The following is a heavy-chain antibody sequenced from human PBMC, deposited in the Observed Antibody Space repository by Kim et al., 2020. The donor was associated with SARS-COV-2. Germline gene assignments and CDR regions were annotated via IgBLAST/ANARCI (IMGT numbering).Heavy chain of an antibody. CDR1: GGSISSYY. D-gene: IGHD2-2*01. CDR2: IYTSGST. Sequence: SETLSLTCTVSGGSISSYYWSWIRQPAGKGLEWIGRIYTSGSTNYNPSLKSRVTMSVDTSKNQFSLKLSSVTAADTAVYYCAREVVPAAILNWFDPWGQGTLVTVSS. J-gene: IGHJ5*02. V-gene: IGHV4-4*07. CDR3: AREVVPAAILNWFDP.